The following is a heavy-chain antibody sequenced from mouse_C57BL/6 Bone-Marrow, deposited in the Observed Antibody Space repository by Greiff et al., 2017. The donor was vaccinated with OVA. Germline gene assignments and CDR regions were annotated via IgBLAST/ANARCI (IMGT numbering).Heavy chain of an antibody. J-gene: IGHJ2*01. D-gene: IGHD1-1*01. CDR1: ASPIPSYT. V-gene: IGHV1-22*01. CDR3: ARSGAVVASFDY. CDR2: INPNNGGT. Sequence: VQLQQSGPELVKPGASVKMSRNASASPIPSYTMHWVKQSHGKSLEWIGYINPNNGGTSSNQKFKGKATLTVNKSSSTAYMELRSLTSEDSAVYYCARSGAVVASFDYWGQGTTLTVSS.